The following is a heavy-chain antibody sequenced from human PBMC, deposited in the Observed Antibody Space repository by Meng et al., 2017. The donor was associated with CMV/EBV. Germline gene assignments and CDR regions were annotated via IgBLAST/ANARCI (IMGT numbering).Heavy chain of an antibody. V-gene: IGHV5-51*01. CDR1: GYSFTSYW. CDR3: ARDQSSTSYYYYGMDV. CDR2: IYPGDSDT. Sequence: KVSCKGSGYSFTSYWIGWVRQMPGKGLEWMGIIYPGDSDTRYSPSFQGQVTISADKSISTAYLQWSSLKASDTAMYYCARDQSSTSYYYYGMDVWGQGTTVTVSS. J-gene: IGHJ6*02. D-gene: IGHD2-2*01.